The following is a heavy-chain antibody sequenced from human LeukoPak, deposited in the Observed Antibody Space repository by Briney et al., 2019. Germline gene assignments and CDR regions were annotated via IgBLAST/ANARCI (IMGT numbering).Heavy chain of an antibody. CDR2: IYYSGST. CDR3: ARDPHSFSFDY. D-gene: IGHD5-18*01. V-gene: IGHV4-30-4*08. Sequence: PSETLSLTCTVSGGSISSYYWSWIRQPPGKGLEWIGYIYYSGSTYYNPSLKSRVTISVDTSKNQFSLKLSSVTAADTAVYYCARDPHSFSFDYWGQGTLVTVSS. CDR1: GGSISSYY. J-gene: IGHJ4*02.